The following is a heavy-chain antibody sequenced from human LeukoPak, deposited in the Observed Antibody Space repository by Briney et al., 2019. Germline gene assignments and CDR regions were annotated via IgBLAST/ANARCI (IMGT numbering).Heavy chain of an antibody. CDR3: AREGYGGYGPGTFDY. D-gene: IGHD5-12*01. Sequence: PSETLSLTCTGSGGSISSYYWSWIRQPPGKGLEWIGNVYYTGSTNYNPSLKSRVTISVDTSKNQFSLKLSSVTAADTAVYYCAREGYGGYGPGTFDYWGQGTLVTVSS. J-gene: IGHJ4*02. V-gene: IGHV4-59*01. CDR1: GGSISSYY. CDR2: VYYTGST.